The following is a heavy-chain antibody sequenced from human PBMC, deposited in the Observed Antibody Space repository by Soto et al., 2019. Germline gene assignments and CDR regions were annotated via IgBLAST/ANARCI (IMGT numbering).Heavy chain of an antibody. D-gene: IGHD3-10*01. V-gene: IGHV1-69*01. CDR2: IIPLFGTA. J-gene: IGHJ4*02. Sequence: QVQLVQSGADVKKPGSSVKVSCQASGVTFSSETLGWVRQAPGQGLEWVGGIIPLFGTASYAQKFQGRVTISADEPKGTVYMELSSLRSDDTAVYFGATELGENPASPFDAGGQGTLVTVSS. CDR1: GVTFSSET. CDR3: ATELGENPASPFDA.